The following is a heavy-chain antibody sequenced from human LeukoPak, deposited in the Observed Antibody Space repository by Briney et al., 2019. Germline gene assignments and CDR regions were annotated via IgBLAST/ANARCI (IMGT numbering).Heavy chain of an antibody. D-gene: IGHD5-18*01. Sequence: GGSLRLSCAASGFTFSSYSMNWVRQAPGKGLEWVSSISSSSSYIYYADSVKGRSTISRDNAKNSLYLQMNSLGAEDTAVYYCAREGSYESFDYWGQGTLVTVSS. V-gene: IGHV3-21*01. CDR1: GFTFSSYS. J-gene: IGHJ4*02. CDR2: ISSSSSYI. CDR3: AREGSYESFDY.